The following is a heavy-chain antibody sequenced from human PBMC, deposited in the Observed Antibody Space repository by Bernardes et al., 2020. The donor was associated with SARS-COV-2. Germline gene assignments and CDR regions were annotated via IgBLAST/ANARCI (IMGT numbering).Heavy chain of an antibody. V-gene: IGHV3-23*01. CDR2: ISAGGKAT. J-gene: IGHJ3*02. CDR3: AKDKVSYSSDEFDI. CDR1: GFTFSSYC. Sequence: GSLRLSCAASGFTFSSYCMNWVRQVPGKGLEWVSSISAGGKATYSADSVKGRFTISRDNSQNTVYLQMNSLRAEDTAKYFCAKDKVSYSSDEFDIWGQGTRVTVSS. D-gene: IGHD3-10*01.